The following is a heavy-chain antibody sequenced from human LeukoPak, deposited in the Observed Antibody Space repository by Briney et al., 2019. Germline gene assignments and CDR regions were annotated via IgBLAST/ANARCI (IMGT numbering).Heavy chain of an antibody. CDR3: ARDKGIAATEKLNWFDP. V-gene: IGHV1-3*01. CDR2: INVGNGNT. D-gene: IGHD6-13*01. CDR1: EYTFTSYA. J-gene: IGHJ5*02. Sequence: GASVKVPCKASEYTFTSYAMHWVRQAPGQRLEWMGWINVGNGNTQYSQKFQGRVTITRDTSASTAYMELSSLRPEDTAVYYCARDKGIAATEKLNWFDPWGQGTLVTVSS.